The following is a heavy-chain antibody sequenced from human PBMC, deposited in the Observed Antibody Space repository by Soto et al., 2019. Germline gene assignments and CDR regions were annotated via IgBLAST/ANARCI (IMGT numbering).Heavy chain of an antibody. CDR1: GGSISSSSYY. V-gene: IGHV4-39*01. J-gene: IGHJ6*02. CDR3: AEIYGMDV. Sequence: PXETLSLTCTVSGGSISSSSYYWGWIRQPPGKGLEWIGSIYYSGSTYYNPSLKSRVTISVDTSKNQFSLKLSSVTAADTAVYYCAEIYGMDVWGQGTTVTVSS. CDR2: IYYSGST.